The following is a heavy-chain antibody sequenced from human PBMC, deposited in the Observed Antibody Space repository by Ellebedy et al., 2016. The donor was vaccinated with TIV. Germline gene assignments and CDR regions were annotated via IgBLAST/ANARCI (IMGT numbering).Heavy chain of an antibody. V-gene: IGHV1-46*04. CDR2: INPSGGST. CDR3: ARDLGGPFDF. J-gene: IGHJ4*02. Sequence: ASVKVSCKATGYAFTSYYMDWVRQAPGQGLEWMGIINPSGGSTTYAKNLQGRVTMTRDTSTGTVYMELSSPRSDDTAVYYCARDLGGPFDFWGQGTLVTVSS. D-gene: IGHD3-10*01. CDR1: GYAFTSYY.